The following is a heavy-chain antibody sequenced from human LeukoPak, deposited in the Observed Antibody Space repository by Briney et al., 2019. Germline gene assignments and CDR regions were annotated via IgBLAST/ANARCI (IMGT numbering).Heavy chain of an antibody. J-gene: IGHJ4*02. CDR2: IGGSGVST. D-gene: IGHD6-19*01. V-gene: IGHV3-23*01. CDR3: APLAVADDYFDY. CDR1: GFTFSSYG. Sequence: PGGSPRLSCAASGFTFSSYGMSWVRQAPGKGLEWVSSIGGSGVSTYYADSVKGRFTISRDNSKNTLYLQMNSLRPEDTAVYYCAPLAVADDYFDYWGQGTLVTVSS.